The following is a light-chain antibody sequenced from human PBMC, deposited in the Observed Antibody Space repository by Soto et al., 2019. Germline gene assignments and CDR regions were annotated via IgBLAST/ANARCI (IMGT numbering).Light chain of an antibody. J-gene: IGKJ4*01. CDR3: QQYNSYSSLT. CDR2: DAS. CDR1: QSISSW. Sequence: DIQMTQSPSTLSASVGDRVTIACRASQSISSWLAWYQQKPGKAPKLLIYDASSLESGVPSRFSGSGSGTEFTLTISSLQPDAFATYYCQQYNSYSSLTFGGGTKVEIK. V-gene: IGKV1-5*01.